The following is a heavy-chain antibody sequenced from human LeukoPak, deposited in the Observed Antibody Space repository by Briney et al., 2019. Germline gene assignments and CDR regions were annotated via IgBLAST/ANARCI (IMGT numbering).Heavy chain of an antibody. CDR2: IKEEGRTT. V-gene: IGHV3-7*04. J-gene: IGHJ4*02. D-gene: IGHD2-2*01. CDR1: GFSFRSFW. CDR3: ARDSPAGTSWRSEPTFDY. Sequence: SGASLRLSGAASGFSFRSFWMSWVRQAPGKGLEWVADIKEEGRTTYYVDSVKGRFTISRDNAKNTLYLQMNSLRAEDTAVYYCARDSPAGTSWRSEPTFDYWGQGTLVTVTS.